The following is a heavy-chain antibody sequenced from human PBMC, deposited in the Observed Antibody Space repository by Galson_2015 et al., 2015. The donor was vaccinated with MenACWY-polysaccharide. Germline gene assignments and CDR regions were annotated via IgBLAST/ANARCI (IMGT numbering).Heavy chain of an antibody. J-gene: IGHJ4*02. CDR1: GFTFNDAW. D-gene: IGHD1-1*01. Sequence: SLRLSCEASGFTFNDAWMSWVRQAPGQGLEWVGRIKTKTNGGTTEYAAPVKGRFTISRDDSETTVYLQMNSLRAEDTAVYYCTTKASNWKVDVREQYFDHWGQGTLVTVSS. CDR2: IKTKTNGGTT. CDR3: TTKASNWKVDVREQYFDH. V-gene: IGHV3-15*01.